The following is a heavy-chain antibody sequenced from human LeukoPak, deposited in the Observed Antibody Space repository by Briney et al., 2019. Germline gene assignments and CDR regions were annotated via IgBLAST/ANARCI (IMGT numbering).Heavy chain of an antibody. V-gene: IGHV3-7*01. Sequence: PGGSLRLSCAASGFTFSSYWMSWVRQAPGKGLEWVANIKQDGSEKYYVDSVKGRFTISRDNAKNSLYLQMNSLRAEDTAVYYCARDYDFWTYYYGTDVWGQGTTVTVSS. CDR1: GFTFSSYW. CDR2: IKQDGSEK. D-gene: IGHD3-3*01. CDR3: ARDYDFWTYYYGTDV. J-gene: IGHJ6*02.